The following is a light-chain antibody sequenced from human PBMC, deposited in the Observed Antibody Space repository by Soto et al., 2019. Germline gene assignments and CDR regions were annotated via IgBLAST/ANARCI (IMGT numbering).Light chain of an antibody. CDR2: DAS. CDR3: QQYVDWPPDT. V-gene: IGKV3-15*01. J-gene: IGKJ2*01. Sequence: EIVMTQSPATLSVSPGERATLSCRASQSVSRNLAWYQQKPGQPPRLLLYDASTRATGVPARFGGSGSGTEFTLTISGLQSEEFVAYYCQQYVDWPPDTFGQGTKVEI. CDR1: QSVSRN.